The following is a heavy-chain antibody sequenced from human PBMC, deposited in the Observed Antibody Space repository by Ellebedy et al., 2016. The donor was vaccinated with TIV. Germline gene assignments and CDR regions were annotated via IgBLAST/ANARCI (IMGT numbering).Heavy chain of an antibody. CDR3: ARQPNMMDV. Sequence: KVSCXASGYIFTNYWIGWVRQMPGKGLEWMGMVYGGDSDTRYSPSFQGQVTMSADKSINTAYLQWRSLKASDTATYYCARQPNMMDVWGQGTTVTVSS. CDR2: VYGGDSDT. CDR1: GYIFTNYW. J-gene: IGHJ6*02. V-gene: IGHV5-51*01. D-gene: IGHD4/OR15-4a*01.